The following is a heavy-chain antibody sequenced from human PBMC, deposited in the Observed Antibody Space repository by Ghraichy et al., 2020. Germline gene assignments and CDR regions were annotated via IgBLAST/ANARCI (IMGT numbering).Heavy chain of an antibody. CDR1: GFTFSDYY. Sequence: GGSLRLSCAASGFTFSDYYMTWIRQAPGKGLEWVSYISSRSDYTNYADFVKGRFTISRDNAKKSLYLQMKSLRAEDTALYYCAKVRLPGRASDGFDIWGRGTMVTVSS. J-gene: IGHJ3*02. CDR3: AKVRLPGRASDGFDI. D-gene: IGHD2-2*01. CDR2: ISSRSDYT. V-gene: IGHV3-11*06.